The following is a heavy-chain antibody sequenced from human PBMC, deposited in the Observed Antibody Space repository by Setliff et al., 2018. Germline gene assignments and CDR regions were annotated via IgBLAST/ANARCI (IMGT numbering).Heavy chain of an antibody. J-gene: IGHJ4*02. V-gene: IGHV1-69*02. D-gene: IGHD3-22*01. CDR2: IIPVLDIT. CDR1: GGPLNSYS. CDR3: ARHPPPPNYFDIRALDS. Sequence: ASVKVSCKASGGPLNSYSFSWVRQAPGQGLEWMGRIIPVLDITRYSQKFQGRVTITADKSTGIIYMELTSLRSDDTAVYYCARHPPPPNYFDIRALDSWGQGTLVTVCS.